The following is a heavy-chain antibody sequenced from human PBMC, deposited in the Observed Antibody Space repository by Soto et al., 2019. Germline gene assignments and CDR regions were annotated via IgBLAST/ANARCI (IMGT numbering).Heavy chain of an antibody. CDR1: GGSISSYY. D-gene: IGHD7-27*01. Sequence: QVQLQESGPGLVKPSETLSLTCTVSGGSISSYYWSWIRQPPGKGLEWIGYIYYTGSTNQNPSLKSRXXMXLXXSKNQFSLKLSSVIAADTAVYYCASLTELGFAVDYWGQGTLVTVSS. J-gene: IGHJ4*02. CDR2: IYYTGST. V-gene: IGHV4-59*08. CDR3: ASLTELGFAVDY.